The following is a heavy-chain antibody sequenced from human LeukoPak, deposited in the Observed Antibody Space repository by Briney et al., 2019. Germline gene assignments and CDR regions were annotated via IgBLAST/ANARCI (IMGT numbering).Heavy chain of an antibody. CDR1: GGSISSYY. CDR3: ALYRDYAFDI. D-gene: IGHD3-16*01. Sequence: PSETLSLTCTVSGGSISSYYWSWIRQPPGKGLEWIGYIYYSGSTNHNPSLKSRVTISVDTSKNQFSLKLSSVTAADTAVYYCALYRDYAFDIWGQGTMVTVSS. V-gene: IGHV4-59*01. J-gene: IGHJ3*02. CDR2: IYYSGST.